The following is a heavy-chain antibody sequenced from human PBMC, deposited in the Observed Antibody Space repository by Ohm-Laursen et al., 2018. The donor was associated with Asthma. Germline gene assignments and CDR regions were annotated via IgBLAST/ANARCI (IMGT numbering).Heavy chain of an antibody. D-gene: IGHD4-11*01. CDR1: GASMTSGDYS. J-gene: IGHJ4*02. Sequence: TLSLTCTVSGASMTSGDYSWTWIRQPPGKGLEWIGNIYRSGGSYYNSSLKSRVIISIDTSKNQLALKLKAVAAADTAVYYCARYEHSNYFNYWGQGTLVTVSS. CDR3: ARYEHSNYFNY. V-gene: IGHV4-30-2*01. CDR2: IYRSGGS.